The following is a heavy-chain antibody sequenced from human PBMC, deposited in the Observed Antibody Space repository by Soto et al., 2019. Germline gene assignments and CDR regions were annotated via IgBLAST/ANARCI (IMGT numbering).Heavy chain of an antibody. CDR3: AKGPSSRPLALERPIDY. J-gene: IGHJ4*02. D-gene: IGHD6-6*01. CDR1: GDSVSGNSAA. CDR2: TYYRSKWYN. V-gene: IGHV6-1*01. Sequence: SQTLSLTCAISGDSVSGNSAAWNWIRQSPSRGLEWLGRTYYRSKWYNDYAVSVKSRITINPDTSKNQFSLQLNSVTPEDTAVYYCAKGPSSRPLALERPIDYWGQGPLVTVSS.